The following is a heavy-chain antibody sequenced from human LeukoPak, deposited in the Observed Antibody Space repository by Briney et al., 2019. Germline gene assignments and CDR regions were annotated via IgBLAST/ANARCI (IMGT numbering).Heavy chain of an antibody. D-gene: IGHD3-16*01. CDR3: AKDRGRYYYYGMDV. CDR1: GFTFDDYA. V-gene: IGHV3-9*01. Sequence: GGSLRLSCAASGFTFDDYAMHWVRQAPGKGLEWVSGISWNSGSIGYADSVKGRFTISRDNAKNSLYLQMNSLRVEDTALYYCAKDRGRYYYYGMDVWGQGTTVTVSS. CDR2: ISWNSGSI. J-gene: IGHJ6*02.